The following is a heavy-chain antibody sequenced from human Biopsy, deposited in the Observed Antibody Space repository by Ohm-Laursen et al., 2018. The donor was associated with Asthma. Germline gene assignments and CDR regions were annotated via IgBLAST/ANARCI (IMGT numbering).Heavy chain of an antibody. Sequence: SLRLSCTAPGFSFSNYGMHWVRQAPGKGLEWVAVISFDGSNKDFADSVKGRFTISRDNSKNTMYLEMNSLRAEDTAVYYCPKDVFPGWELRRGPDSWGQGTLVTVSS. CDR1: GFSFSNYG. V-gene: IGHV3-30*18. CDR3: PKDVFPGWELRRGPDS. CDR2: ISFDGSNK. D-gene: IGHD1-26*01. J-gene: IGHJ4*02.